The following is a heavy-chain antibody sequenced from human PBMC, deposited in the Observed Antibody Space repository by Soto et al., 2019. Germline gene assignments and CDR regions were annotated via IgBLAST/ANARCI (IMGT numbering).Heavy chain of an antibody. CDR2: MNPNSGNT. CDR1: GYTFTSYD. CDR3: ARGRRTMVRGVTAPGY. Sequence: QVQLVQSGAEVKKPGASVKVSCKASGYTFTSYDINWVRQATGQGRAWMGWMNPNSGNTGYAQKFQGRVTMTRNTSISTAYMELSSLRSEDTAVYYCARGRRTMVRGVTAPGYWGQGTLVTVSS. D-gene: IGHD3-10*01. J-gene: IGHJ4*02. V-gene: IGHV1-8*01.